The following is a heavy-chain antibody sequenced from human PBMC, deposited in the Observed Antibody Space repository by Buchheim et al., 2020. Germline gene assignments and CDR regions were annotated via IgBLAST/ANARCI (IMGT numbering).Heavy chain of an antibody. CDR3: ARLYINNWSEAFDL. V-gene: IGHV4-59*01. CDR2: VSHSGTT. Sequence: QVQLQESGPRLVKPSETLSLICTVSGDSISSYSWSWIRQFPGKGLEWVGSVSHSGTTNYNPSVKSRVSISTDTSKGQFSLSLRSVTAADTAVYFCARLYINNWSEAFDLWGPGT. D-gene: IGHD1-14*01. CDR1: GDSISSYS. J-gene: IGHJ3*01.